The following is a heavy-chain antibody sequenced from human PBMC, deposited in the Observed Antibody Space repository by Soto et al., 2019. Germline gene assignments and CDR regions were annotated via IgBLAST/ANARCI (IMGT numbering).Heavy chain of an antibody. CDR1: GDSVTISDYY. J-gene: IGHJ4*02. D-gene: IGHD3-22*01. Sequence: QLQLQESGPGLVNPSETLSLTCTVSGDSVTISDYYWGWIRQPPGKGLEWIGSIHYSGSTYYNPSVKSRVTISGDTSKKQFSLKLTSVTAADAAVYYCAAHDSGGYYAEYWGQGTLGTVSA. CDR2: IHYSGST. V-gene: IGHV4-39*01. CDR3: AAHDSGGYYAEY.